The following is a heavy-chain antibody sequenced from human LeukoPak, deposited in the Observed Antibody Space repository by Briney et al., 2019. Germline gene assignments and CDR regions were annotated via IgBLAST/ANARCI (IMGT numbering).Heavy chain of an antibody. V-gene: IGHV1-46*01. CDR2: INPSDGST. D-gene: IGHD6-13*01. Sequence: ASVKVSCKASGYTFTSYYMHWVRQAPGQGLEGMGIINPSDGSTSYAQKFQGRVTMTRDTSTGTVYMELSSLRSEDTAVYYCARALAAAGTHFDYWGQGTLVTVSS. CDR1: GYTFTSYY. CDR3: ARALAAAGTHFDY. J-gene: IGHJ4*02.